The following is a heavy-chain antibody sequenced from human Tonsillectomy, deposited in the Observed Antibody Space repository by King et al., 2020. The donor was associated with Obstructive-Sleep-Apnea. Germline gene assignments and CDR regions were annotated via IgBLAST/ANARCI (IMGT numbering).Heavy chain of an antibody. CDR2: ISSSSRNC. Sequence: VQLVESGGGLVQPWGSLRLSCSASGFTFSSYSMNWVRQAPGKWLEWVSYISSSSRNCYYADSVKVRFNISRDNAKNSLYLQMNSLRAEDTAVYYCARDIPLQQPPDYWGQGTLVTVSS. V-gene: IGHV3-48*01. CDR1: GFTFSSYS. J-gene: IGHJ4*02. D-gene: IGHD6-13*01. CDR3: ARDIPLQQPPDY.